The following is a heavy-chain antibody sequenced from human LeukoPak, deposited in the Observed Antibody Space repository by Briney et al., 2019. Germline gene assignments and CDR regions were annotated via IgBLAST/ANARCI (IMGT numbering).Heavy chain of an antibody. J-gene: IGHJ5*02. V-gene: IGHV4-39*07. CDR3: ARAVPFDP. CDR1: GGSISSGGYY. CDR2: IYHSGST. Sequence: SQTLSLTCTVSGGSISSGGYYWGWIRQPPGKGLEWIGSIYHSGSTYYNPSLKSRVTISVDTSKNQFSLKLSSVTAADTAVYYCARAVPFDPWGQGTLVTVSS.